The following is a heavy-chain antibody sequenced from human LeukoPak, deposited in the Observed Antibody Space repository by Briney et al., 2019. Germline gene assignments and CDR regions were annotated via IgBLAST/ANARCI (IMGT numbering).Heavy chain of an antibody. D-gene: IGHD2-15*01. CDR1: GFTFSSFG. V-gene: IGHV3-30*18. CDR2: ISSDGNNK. J-gene: IGHJ6*03. CDR3: AKPARIYYYYYYYMDV. Sequence: GGSLRLSCAVSGFTFSSFGVHWVRQAPGKGLEWVALISSDGNNKYYADSVKGRFTISRDNSKNTLYLQMNSLRAEDTAVYYCAKPARIYYYYYYYMDVWGKGTTVTISS.